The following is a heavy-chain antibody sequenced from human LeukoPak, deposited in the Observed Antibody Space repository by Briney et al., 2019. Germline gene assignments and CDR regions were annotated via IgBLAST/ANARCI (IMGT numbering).Heavy chain of an antibody. J-gene: IGHJ5*02. V-gene: IGHV1-3*01. D-gene: IGHD6-13*01. Sequence: FRGRVTITRDTSASTAYMELSSLRSEDTAVYYCARDIVSSSWYGLDPWGQGTLVTVSS. CDR3: ARDIVSSSWYGLDP.